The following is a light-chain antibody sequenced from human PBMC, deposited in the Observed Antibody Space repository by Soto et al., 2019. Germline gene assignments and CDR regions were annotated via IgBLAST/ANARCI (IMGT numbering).Light chain of an antibody. CDR1: SCNIGTNT. CDR3: APWADSLNDNV. Sequence: QSVLTQPPSASGTPGQRVSVSCSGSSCNIGTNTVNWYQHLPGTAPKLLIHNNYQRPSGVPDRFSGSKSGTSASLAFSGLQSEDEAGYPCAPWADSLNDNVFASGTQLTVL. J-gene: IGLJ6*01. CDR2: NNY. V-gene: IGLV1-44*01.